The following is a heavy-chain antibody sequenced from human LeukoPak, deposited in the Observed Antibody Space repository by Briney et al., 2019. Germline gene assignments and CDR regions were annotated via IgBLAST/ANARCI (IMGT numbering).Heavy chain of an antibody. D-gene: IGHD3-22*01. CDR1: GFTFSSYS. Sequence: PGGSLRLSCAASGFTFSSYSMNWVRQAPGMGLEWVSYISSGSSSIYYADSVKGRFTISRDNAKNSLYLQMNSLRAEDTAVYYCARDLYYDSSGYQNWGQGTLVTVSS. CDR2: ISSGSSSI. V-gene: IGHV3-48*04. CDR3: ARDLYYDSSGYQN. J-gene: IGHJ4*02.